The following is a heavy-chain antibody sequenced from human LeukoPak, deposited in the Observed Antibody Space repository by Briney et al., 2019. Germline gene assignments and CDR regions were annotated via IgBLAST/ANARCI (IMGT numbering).Heavy chain of an antibody. CDR2: INSDGSST. CDR3: ARDRGIAADHDAFDI. J-gene: IGHJ3*02. V-gene: IGHV3-74*01. D-gene: IGHD6-13*01. CDR1: GFTFSSYW. Sequence: GGSLRLSCAASGFTFSSYWMHWVRQAPGKGLVWVSRINSDGSSTSYADSVKGRFTISRDNAKNSLYLQMNSLRAEDTAVYYCARDRGIAADHDAFDIWGQGTMVTVSS.